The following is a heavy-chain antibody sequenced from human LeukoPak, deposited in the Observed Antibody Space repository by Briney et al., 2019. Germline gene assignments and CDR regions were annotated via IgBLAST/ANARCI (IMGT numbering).Heavy chain of an antibody. D-gene: IGHD5-12*01. Sequence: GESLKISCKGSGYSFATHWIGWVRQMPGKGLEWMGIIYPGDSDTRYSPSFQGQITISADKSITTAYLQWSSLKASDTAMYYCARSLEHSGFDSHWFGPWGQGTLVTVSS. V-gene: IGHV5-51*01. CDR2: IYPGDSDT. CDR1: GYSFATHW. CDR3: ARSLEHSGFDSHWFGP. J-gene: IGHJ5*02.